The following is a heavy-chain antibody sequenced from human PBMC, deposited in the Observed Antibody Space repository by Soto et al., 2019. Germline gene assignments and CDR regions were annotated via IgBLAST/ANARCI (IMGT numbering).Heavy chain of an antibody. J-gene: IGHJ4*02. CDR2: ISASGNNT. D-gene: IGHD1-20*01. CDR3: VKDRFPRYHFAY. Sequence: GGSLRLSCAASGFTFSTYAMTWVRQAPGKGLEWVSAISASGNNTYYADSVKGRFTISRDNSKNTLYLQLTSLRTEDTAVYYCVKDRFPRYHFAYGGLGTPVPVPQ. V-gene: IGHV3-23*01. CDR1: GFTFSTYA.